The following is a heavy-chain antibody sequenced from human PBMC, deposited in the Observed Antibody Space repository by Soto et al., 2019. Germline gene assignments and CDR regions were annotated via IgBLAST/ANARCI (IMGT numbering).Heavy chain of an antibody. CDR2: IYSGGST. Sequence: GGSLRLSCAASGFTVSSNYMSWVRQAPGKGLEWVSVIYSGGSTYYADSVKGRFTISRHNSKNTLYLQMNSLRAEDTAVYYCARDRRDGYKSYYYYGMDVWGQGTTVTVSS. CDR1: GFTVSSNY. J-gene: IGHJ6*02. CDR3: ARDRRDGYKSYYYYGMDV. D-gene: IGHD5-12*01. V-gene: IGHV3-53*04.